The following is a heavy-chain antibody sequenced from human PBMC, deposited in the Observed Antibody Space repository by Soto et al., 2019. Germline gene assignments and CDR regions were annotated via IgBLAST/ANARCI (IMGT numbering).Heavy chain of an antibody. CDR2: INSDGSST. Sequence: GGSLRLSCAASGFTFSSYWMHWVRQAPGKGLVWVSRINSDGSSTSYADSVKGRFTISRDNAKNTLYLQMNSLRAEDTAVYYCARRDYYGPPDYWGQGNLVTFSS. V-gene: IGHV3-74*01. CDR1: GFTFSSYW. CDR3: ARRDYYGPPDY. D-gene: IGHD3-10*01. J-gene: IGHJ4*02.